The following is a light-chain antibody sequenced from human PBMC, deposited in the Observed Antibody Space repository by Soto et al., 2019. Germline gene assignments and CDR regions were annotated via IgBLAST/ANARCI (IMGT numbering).Light chain of an antibody. J-gene: IGKJ1*01. CDR2: GAS. V-gene: IGKV3-15*01. CDR1: QSVSSN. CDR3: QQYNNWAWT. Sequence: EIVMTQSPATLSVSPGERATLSCRASQSVSSNLAWYQQKPGQAPRLIIYGASTRATGIPARVSGSGSGTEFTLPISGLQSEDFAVYYCQQYNNWAWTFGEGTKVEIK.